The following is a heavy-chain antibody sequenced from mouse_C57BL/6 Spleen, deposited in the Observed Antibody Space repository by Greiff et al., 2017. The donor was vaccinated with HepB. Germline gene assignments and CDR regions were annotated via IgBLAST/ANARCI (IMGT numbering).Heavy chain of an antibody. V-gene: IGHV1-4*01. Sequence: VKLQESGAELARPGASVKMSCKASGYTFTSYTMHWVKQRPGQGLEWIGYINPSSGYTKYNQKFKDKATLTADKSSSTAYMQLSSLTSEDSAVYYCAREGLLHAMDYWGQGTSVTVSS. J-gene: IGHJ4*01. D-gene: IGHD2-3*01. CDR3: AREGLLHAMDY. CDR1: GYTFTSYT. CDR2: INPSSGYT.